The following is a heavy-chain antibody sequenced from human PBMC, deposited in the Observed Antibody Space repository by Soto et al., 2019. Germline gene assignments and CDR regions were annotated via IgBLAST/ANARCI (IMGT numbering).Heavy chain of an antibody. CDR3: ARLTSGYWVYYGMDF. V-gene: IGHV5-10-1*01. Sequence: PGESLKISCNGSGYIFTSYWISWVRQMPGKGVGWMGRIDPSDSYTNYSPSFQGHVTISADKSISTAYLQWSSLKASDTAMYYCARLTSGYWVYYGMDFWGQGTTVTVSS. CDR1: GYIFTSYW. CDR2: IDPSDSYT. J-gene: IGHJ6*02. D-gene: IGHD3-3*01.